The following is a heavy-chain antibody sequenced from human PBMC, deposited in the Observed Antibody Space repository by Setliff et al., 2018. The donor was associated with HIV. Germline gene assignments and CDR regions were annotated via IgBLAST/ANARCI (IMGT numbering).Heavy chain of an antibody. CDR1: GISFSSYA. Sequence: GGSLRLSCEASGISFSSYAMNWVRQAPGKGLEWVSVIGGSGGSTYYADSMKGRFTISRNNSKNTLYLQMNSLRAEDTAVYYCAKGSVRMHFYDSSGYFQHWGQGTPVTVSS. CDR2: IGGSGGST. J-gene: IGHJ1*01. V-gene: IGHV3-23*01. D-gene: IGHD3-22*01. CDR3: AKGSVRMHFYDSSGYFQH.